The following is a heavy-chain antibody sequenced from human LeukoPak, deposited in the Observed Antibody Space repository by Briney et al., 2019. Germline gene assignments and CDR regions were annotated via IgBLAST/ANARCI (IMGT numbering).Heavy chain of an antibody. Sequence: ASVKVSCKASGYTFTGYYMHWVRQAPGQGLEWMGWINPNSDFTNFAQNFQGRVTMTSDTSISTAYMELSRLRSDDTAVYYCARDLSLAVPVQGYWGQGTLVTVSS. CDR3: ARDLSLAVPVQGY. D-gene: IGHD6-19*01. CDR2: INPNSDFT. V-gene: IGHV1-2*02. J-gene: IGHJ4*02. CDR1: GYTFTGYY.